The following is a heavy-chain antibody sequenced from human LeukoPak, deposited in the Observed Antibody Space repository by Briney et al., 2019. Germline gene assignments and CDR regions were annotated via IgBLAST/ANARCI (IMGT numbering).Heavy chain of an antibody. CDR3: ARRVVFPFQDYYYGMDV. J-gene: IGHJ6*02. D-gene: IGHD3-22*01. Sequence: SETLSLTCTVSGGSISSYYWSWIRQPPGKGLEWIGYIYYSGSTNYNPSLKSRVTISVDTSKNQFSLKLSSVTAADTAVYYCARRVVFPFQDYYYGMDVWGQGTTVTVSS. CDR2: IYYSGST. V-gene: IGHV4-59*01. CDR1: GGSISSYY.